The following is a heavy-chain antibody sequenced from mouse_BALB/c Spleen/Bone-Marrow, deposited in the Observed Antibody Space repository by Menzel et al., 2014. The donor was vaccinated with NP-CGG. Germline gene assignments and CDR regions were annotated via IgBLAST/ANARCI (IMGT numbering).Heavy chain of an antibody. CDR2: ISTYYGDA. CDR3: ARGVTTGAMDY. J-gene: IGHJ4*01. CDR1: GYTFTDCS. Sequence: QVQLQQSGAELVRPGVSVKISCKGSGYTFTDCSIHWIKQSHAKSLEWIGAISTYYGDATNNQKFKGKATLTVDKSSSTAYMELARLASEDSVIYYCARGVTTGAMDYWGQGTSVTVSS. V-gene: IGHV1-67*01. D-gene: IGHD1-1*01.